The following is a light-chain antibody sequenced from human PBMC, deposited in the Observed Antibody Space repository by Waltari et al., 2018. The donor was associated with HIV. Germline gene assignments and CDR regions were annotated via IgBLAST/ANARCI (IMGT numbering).Light chain of an antibody. Sequence: QSALTQPASVSGSPGQSITISCPGTTSDVGGYYYLSWYQQHPGNAPKLLIYEVTNRPSGVSNRFSGSKSGNTASLTISGLQADDEADYYCSSYTSSSTVVFGGGTKLTVL. CDR3: SSYTSSSTVV. CDR1: TSDVGGYYY. J-gene: IGLJ2*01. V-gene: IGLV2-14*01. CDR2: EVT.